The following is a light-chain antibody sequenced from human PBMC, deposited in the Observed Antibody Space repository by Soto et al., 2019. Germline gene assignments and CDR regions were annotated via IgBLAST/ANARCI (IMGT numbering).Light chain of an antibody. J-gene: IGKJ4*01. CDR3: QQCDNWPLT. CDR1: QSVRAN. Sequence: EIVLTQSPDTLSVSPGERATLSCRASQSVRANLAWYQQKPGQAPRLLIYGASTRATGIPARFSGSGSETEFTLTISSLQSEDFAVYYCQQCDNWPLTFGGGTKVDIK. CDR2: GAS. V-gene: IGKV3-15*01.